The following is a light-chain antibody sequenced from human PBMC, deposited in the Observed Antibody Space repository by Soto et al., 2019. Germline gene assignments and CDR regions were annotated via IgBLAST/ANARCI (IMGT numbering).Light chain of an antibody. CDR3: LLYMNYGVSV. V-gene: IGLV8-61*01. CDR1: SGSVSTSYY. CDR2: STN. Sequence: TVVTQEPSFSVSPGGTVTLTCGLSSGSVSTSYYPSWYQQTPGQAPRTLIYSTNTRSPGVPDRFSGSILGNKAALTITGAQAEDESDYYCLLYMNYGVSVFGTGTKVTV. J-gene: IGLJ1*01.